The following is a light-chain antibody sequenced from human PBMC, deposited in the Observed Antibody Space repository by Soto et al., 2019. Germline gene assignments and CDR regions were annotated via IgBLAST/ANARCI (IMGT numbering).Light chain of an antibody. Sequence: QSALAQPPSSSGSPGQSVTISCTGTSSDVGGYNYVSWYQQHPGKAPKLMISEVSKRPSGVPDRFSGSKSGNTASLTVSGLQAEDEADYYFSSFAGNNNVVVGGGTKLTVL. CDR3: SSFAGNNNVV. V-gene: IGLV2-8*01. CDR2: EVS. J-gene: IGLJ2*01. CDR1: SSDVGGYNY.